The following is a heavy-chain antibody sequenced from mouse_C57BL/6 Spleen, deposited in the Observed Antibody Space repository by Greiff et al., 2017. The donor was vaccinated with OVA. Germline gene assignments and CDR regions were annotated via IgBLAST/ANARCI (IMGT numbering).Heavy chain of an antibody. CDR1: GYSFTGYY. Sequence: EVQLQQSGPELVKPGASVKISCKASGYSFTGYYMNWVKQSPEKSLEWIGEINPSTGGTTYNQKFKAKATLTVDKSSSTAYMQLKSLTSEDSAVYYCARQWYFDVWGTGTTVTVSS. CDR2: INPSTGGT. J-gene: IGHJ1*03. V-gene: IGHV1-42*01. CDR3: ARQWYFDV.